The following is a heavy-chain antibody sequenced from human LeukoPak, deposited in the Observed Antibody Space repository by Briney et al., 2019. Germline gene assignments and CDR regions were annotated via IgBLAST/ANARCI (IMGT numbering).Heavy chain of an antibody. J-gene: IGHJ3*02. Sequence: GGSLRLSCAASGFTFSSYWMHWVRQAPGKGLVWVSSINSDGTTTTYADSVKGRFTMSRDKAKTTLYLQMNSLRAEDTAVYYCARDKSGSDSARGAVIDICGQGAMVTVSS. D-gene: IGHD1-26*01. CDR3: ARDKSGSDSARGAVIDI. CDR2: INSDGTTT. CDR1: GFTFSSYW. V-gene: IGHV3-74*01.